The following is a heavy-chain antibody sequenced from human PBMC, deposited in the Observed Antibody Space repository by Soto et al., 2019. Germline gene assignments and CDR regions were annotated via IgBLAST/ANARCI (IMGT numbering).Heavy chain of an antibody. Sequence: GGSLRLSCAASGFTFSSYGMHWVRQAPGKGLEWVAVISYDGSNKYYADSVKGRFTISRDNSKNTLYLQMNSLRAEDTAVHYCAKGRPYYDFWSGYPPFGMDVWGQGTTVTVSS. CDR1: GFTFSSYG. V-gene: IGHV3-30*18. J-gene: IGHJ6*02. CDR2: ISYDGSNK. CDR3: AKGRPYYDFWSGYPPFGMDV. D-gene: IGHD3-3*01.